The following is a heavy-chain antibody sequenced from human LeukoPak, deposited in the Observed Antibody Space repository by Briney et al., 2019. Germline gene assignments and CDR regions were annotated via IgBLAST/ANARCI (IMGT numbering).Heavy chain of an antibody. CDR3: ARLLRRSGSYYHKYYYYGMDV. CDR1: GGSFSGYY. Sequence: SETLSLTCAAYGGSFSGYYWSWIRQPPGKGLEWIGEINHSGSTNYNPSLKSRVTISVDTSKNQFSLKLSSVTAADTAVYYCARLLRRSGSYYHKYYYYGMDVWGQGTTVTVSS. CDR2: INHSGST. J-gene: IGHJ6*02. V-gene: IGHV4-34*01. D-gene: IGHD3-10*01.